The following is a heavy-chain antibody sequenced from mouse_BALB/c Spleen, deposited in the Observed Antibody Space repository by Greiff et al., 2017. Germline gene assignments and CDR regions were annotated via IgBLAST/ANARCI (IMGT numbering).Heavy chain of an antibody. CDR2: ISSGGSYT. CDR1: GFTFSSYG. CDR3: ARQDSSGYGFDY. V-gene: IGHV5-6*02. D-gene: IGHD3-2*01. J-gene: IGHJ2*01. Sequence: DVMLVESGGDLVKPGGSLKLSCAASGFTFSSYGMSWVRQTPDKRLEWVATISSGGSYTYYPDSVKGRFTISRDNAKNTLYLQMSSLKSEDTAMYYCARQDSSGYGFDYWGQGTTLTVSS.